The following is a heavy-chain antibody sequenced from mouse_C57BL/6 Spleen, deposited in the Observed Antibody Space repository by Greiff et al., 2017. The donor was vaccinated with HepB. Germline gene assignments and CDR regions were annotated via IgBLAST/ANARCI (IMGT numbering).Heavy chain of an antibody. CDR2: IYPGDGDT. CDR3: ATLYYGDAMDY. D-gene: IGHD1-1*01. V-gene: IGHV1-82*01. CDR1: GYAFSSSW. Sequence: QVQLKESGPELVKPGASVKISCKASGYAFSSSWMNWVKQRPGKGLEWIGRIYPGDGDTNYNGKFKGKATLTADKSSSTAYMQLSSLTSEDSAVYFCATLYYGDAMDYWGQGTSVTVSS. J-gene: IGHJ4*01.